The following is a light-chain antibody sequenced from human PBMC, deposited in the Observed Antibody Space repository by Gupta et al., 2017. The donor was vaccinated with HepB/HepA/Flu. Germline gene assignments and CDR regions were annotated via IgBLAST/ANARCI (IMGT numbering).Light chain of an antibody. J-gene: IGKJ2*01. Sequence: SPSTLSLSPGERVTLSCTASQSVISSYLVWYQQKPGQAPRLVIYGTSNSATGIPDRFTGSGSGTDFTLTISRLEAEEFAVYYCQHYGTSLYTFGQGTKLEIK. V-gene: IGKV3-20*01. CDR1: QSVISSY. CDR2: GTS. CDR3: QHYGTSLYT.